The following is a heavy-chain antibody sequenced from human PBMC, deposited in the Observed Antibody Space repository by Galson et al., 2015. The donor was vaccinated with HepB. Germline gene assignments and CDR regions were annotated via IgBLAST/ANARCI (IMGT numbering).Heavy chain of an antibody. V-gene: IGHV3-15*01. CDR2: IKSKTGGETT. CDR1: GFPFNNAW. CDR3: TTDVYYSTYWSWLDP. Sequence: SLRLSCAASGFPFNNAWMTWVRQAPGMGLEWVGRIKSKTGGETTDYAAHVKGRFTISKDDSKNRLYLQMNSLKTEDTAVYYCTTDVYYSTYWSWLDPWGQGTLVTVSS. D-gene: IGHD2-8*02. J-gene: IGHJ5*02.